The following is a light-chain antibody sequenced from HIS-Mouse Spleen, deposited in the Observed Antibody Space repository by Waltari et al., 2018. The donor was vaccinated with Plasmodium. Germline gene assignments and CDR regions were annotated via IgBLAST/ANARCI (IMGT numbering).Light chain of an antibody. CDR2: EDS. J-gene: IGLJ3*02. V-gene: IGLV3-10*01. Sequence: SYELTQPPSVSVSPGQTARITCSGDALPKKYAYWYQHKSGQAPVLVFYEDSKRPSGIPERVSGSSSGTMATLTISGAQVEDEADYYCYSTDSSGNHRVFGGGTKLTVL. CDR3: YSTDSSGNHRV. CDR1: ALPKKY.